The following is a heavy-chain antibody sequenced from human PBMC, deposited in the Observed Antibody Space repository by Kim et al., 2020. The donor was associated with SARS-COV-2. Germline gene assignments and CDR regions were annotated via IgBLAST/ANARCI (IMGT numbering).Heavy chain of an antibody. Sequence: ASVKVSCKASGYTFTSYDINWVRQATGQGLEWMGWMNPNSGNTGYAQKFQGRVTMTRNTSISTAYMELSSLRSEDTAVYYCARGPALLWFGESYYYGMDVWGQGTTVTVSS. D-gene: IGHD3-10*01. CDR1: GYTFTSYD. CDR2: MNPNSGNT. J-gene: IGHJ6*02. V-gene: IGHV1-8*01. CDR3: ARGPALLWFGESYYYGMDV.